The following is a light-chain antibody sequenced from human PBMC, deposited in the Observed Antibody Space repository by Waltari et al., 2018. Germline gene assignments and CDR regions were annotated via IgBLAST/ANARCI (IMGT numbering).Light chain of an antibody. Sequence: QSVLTQPPSVSAAPGQKVTVSCSGTTSNIGNYYVSWYQHLPGTAPKLLIFDKSQRPSGIPVRFSGSKSGTSATLGITGLQTGDEADYYCGTWDSSLDSYVFGSGSKVTVL. CDR3: GTWDSSLDSYV. CDR2: DKS. J-gene: IGLJ1*01. CDR1: TSNIGNYY. V-gene: IGLV1-51*01.